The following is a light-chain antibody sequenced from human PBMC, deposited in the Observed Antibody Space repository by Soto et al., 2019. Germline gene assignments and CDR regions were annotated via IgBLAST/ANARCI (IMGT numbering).Light chain of an antibody. CDR2: EVS. CDR1: SGDVGGYNS. CDR3: TSYTSSSTLYV. Sequence: QSALTQPASVSGSPGQSITISCTGTSGDVGGYNSVSWYQQHPGKAPKLMIYEVSNRPSGASYRFSGSKSGNTASLTISGLQAEDEADYYCTSYTSSSTLYVFGTGTKVTVL. V-gene: IGLV2-14*01. J-gene: IGLJ1*01.